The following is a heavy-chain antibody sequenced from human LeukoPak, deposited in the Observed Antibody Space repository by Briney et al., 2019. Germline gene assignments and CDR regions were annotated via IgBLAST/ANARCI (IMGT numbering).Heavy chain of an antibody. CDR3: ARGPNYYDSSAKTRGFLDY. CDR2: IYPGDSDT. Sequence: GESLKISCKGSGYSFTSYWIGWVRQMPGKGLEWMGIIYPGDSDTRYSPSFQGQVTISADKSISTACLQWSSLKASDTAMYHCARGPNYYDSSAKTRGFLDYWGQGTLVTVSS. J-gene: IGHJ4*02. D-gene: IGHD3-22*01. V-gene: IGHV5-51*01. CDR1: GYSFTSYW.